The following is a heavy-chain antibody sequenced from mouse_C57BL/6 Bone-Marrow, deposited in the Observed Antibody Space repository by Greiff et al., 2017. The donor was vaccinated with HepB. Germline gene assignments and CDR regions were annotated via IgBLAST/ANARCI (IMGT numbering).Heavy chain of an antibody. J-gene: IGHJ2*01. Sequence: EVHLVESGGGLVKPGGSLKLSCAASGFTFSSYAMSWVRQTPEKRLEWVATISDGGSYTYYPDNVKGRFTISRDNAKNNLYLQMSHLKSEDTAMYYCARDRTGTLYYFDYWGQGTTLTVSS. CDR2: ISDGGSYT. CDR1: GFTFSSYA. CDR3: ARDRTGTLYYFDY. D-gene: IGHD4-1*01. V-gene: IGHV5-4*01.